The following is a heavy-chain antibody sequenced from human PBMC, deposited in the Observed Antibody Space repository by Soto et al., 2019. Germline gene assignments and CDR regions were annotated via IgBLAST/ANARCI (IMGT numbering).Heavy chain of an antibody. V-gene: IGHV3-7*01. Sequence: YWMNWVRQAPGKGLEWVANIKQDGGEKNYVDSVKGRFTISRDNAKNSLYLQMNSLRAEDTAVYYCARDRWWLVHWGQGTLVTVSS. CDR3: ARDRWWLVH. D-gene: IGHD6-19*01. CDR2: IKQDGGEK. CDR1: YW. J-gene: IGHJ4*02.